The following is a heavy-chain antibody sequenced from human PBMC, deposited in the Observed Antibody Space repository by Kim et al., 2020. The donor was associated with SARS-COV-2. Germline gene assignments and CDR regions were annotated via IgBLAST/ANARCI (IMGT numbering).Heavy chain of an antibody. J-gene: IGHJ4*02. CDR2: IYSGGSST. CDR1: GFTFSSYA. CDR3: ARNPPAMVRGVVDY. D-gene: IGHD3-10*01. Sequence: GGSLRLSCAASGFTFSSYAMSWVRQARGKGLEWVSVIYSGGSSTYYADSVKGRFTISRDNSKNTLYLQMNSLRAEDTAVYYCARNPPAMVRGVVDYWGQGTLVTVSS. V-gene: IGHV3-23*03.